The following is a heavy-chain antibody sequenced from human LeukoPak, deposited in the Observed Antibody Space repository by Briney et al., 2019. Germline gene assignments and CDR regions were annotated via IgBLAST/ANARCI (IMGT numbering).Heavy chain of an antibody. CDR1: GFTFSSYW. CDR3: ARGLVTHYGVDY. D-gene: IGHD3-9*01. Sequence: GGSLRLSCAASGFTFSSYWMHWVRQAPGKGLVWVSRIDSDGSSTSYADSVKGRFTISRDNAKNTLYLQMNSLRAEDTAVYYCARGLVTHYGVDYWGQGVLVTVSS. J-gene: IGHJ4*02. CDR2: IDSDGSST. V-gene: IGHV3-74*01.